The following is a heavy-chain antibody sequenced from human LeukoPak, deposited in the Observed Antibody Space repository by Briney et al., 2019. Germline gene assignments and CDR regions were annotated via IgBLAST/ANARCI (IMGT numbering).Heavy chain of an antibody. D-gene: IGHD5-18*01. CDR2: INPSGGST. CDR3: AREPRRWQLWPENTYYYYGMDV. CDR1: GYTFTSYY. V-gene: IGHV1-46*01. J-gene: IGHJ6*02. Sequence: GASVTVSCTASGYTFTSYYMHWVRQAPGQGLEWMGIINPSGGSTSYAQKFQGRVTMTRDTSTSTVYMELSSLRSEDTAVYYCAREPRRWQLWPENTYYYYGMDVWGQGTTLTVSS.